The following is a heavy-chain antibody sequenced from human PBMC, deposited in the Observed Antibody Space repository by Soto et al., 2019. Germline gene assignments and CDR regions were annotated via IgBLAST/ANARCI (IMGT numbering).Heavy chain of an antibody. Sequence: ASVKVSCKASGYTFTSYAMHWVRQAPGQRLEWMGWINAGNGNTKYSQKFKGRVTITRDTSASTAYMELSSLRSEDTAVYYCARDLYYYGSGSHPGAYYYYYGMDVWGQGTTVTVSS. CDR1: GYTFTSYA. J-gene: IGHJ6*02. CDR3: ARDLYYYGSGSHPGAYYYYYGMDV. CDR2: INAGNGNT. V-gene: IGHV1-3*01. D-gene: IGHD3-10*01.